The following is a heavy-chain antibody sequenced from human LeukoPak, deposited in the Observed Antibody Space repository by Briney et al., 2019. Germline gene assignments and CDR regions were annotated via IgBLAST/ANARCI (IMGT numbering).Heavy chain of an antibody. Sequence: GGSLRLSXAATGFTFSSYAMSWVRQAPGKGLEWVSAISGSGGSTYYADSVKGRFTISRDNSKNTLYLQMNSLRAEDTAVYYCAKVVVAANDYWGQGTLVTVSS. V-gene: IGHV3-23*01. CDR2: ISGSGGST. CDR1: GFTFSSYA. CDR3: AKVVVAANDY. J-gene: IGHJ4*02. D-gene: IGHD2-15*01.